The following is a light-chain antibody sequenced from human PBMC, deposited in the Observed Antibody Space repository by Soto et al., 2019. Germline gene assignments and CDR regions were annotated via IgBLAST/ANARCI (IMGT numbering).Light chain of an antibody. CDR2: GAA. J-gene: IGKJ1*01. CDR1: QDISNF. V-gene: IGKV1-27*01. Sequence: DIQMTQSPSSLSASVGDRVTITCRASQDISNFLAWYQQRPGQVPKLLIYGAATLQSGVPSRFSGSGSGTDFTLTISSLQPEDFATYYCQKYNSAPPTFGQGTKVEI. CDR3: QKYNSAPPT.